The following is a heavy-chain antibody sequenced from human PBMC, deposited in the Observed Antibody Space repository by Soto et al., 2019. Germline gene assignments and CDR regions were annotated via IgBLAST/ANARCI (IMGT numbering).Heavy chain of an antibody. V-gene: IGHV4-34*01. CDR3: ARHSYYYGSTYGCWLDP. D-gene: IGHD3-10*01. CDR1: GRSFSGYY. Sequence: SDTLSLTCAVYGRSFSGYYWRWIHQPPGMGLEWIGEINHSGSTNYNPSLKSRVTISVDTSKNQFSLKLSSVTAADTAVYYCARHSYYYGSTYGCWLDPWGQGTLVTVS. J-gene: IGHJ5*02. CDR2: INHSGST.